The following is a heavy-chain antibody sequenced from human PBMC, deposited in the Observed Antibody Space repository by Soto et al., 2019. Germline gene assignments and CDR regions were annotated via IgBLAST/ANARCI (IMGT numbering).Heavy chain of an antibody. CDR2: IRWNGGST. D-gene: IGHD3-10*01. V-gene: IGHV3-20*04. CDR3: ASSYYGSGSYSSGPWPPA. Sequence: GGSLRLSCAASGFTFNDYAMSWVRQAPGKGLEWVSGIRWNGGSTGYAGSVKGRFTISRDNAKNSLYLQMNSLRAEDTALYYCASSYYGSGSYSSGPWPPAWGQGTLVTVSS. J-gene: IGHJ5*02. CDR1: GFTFNDYA.